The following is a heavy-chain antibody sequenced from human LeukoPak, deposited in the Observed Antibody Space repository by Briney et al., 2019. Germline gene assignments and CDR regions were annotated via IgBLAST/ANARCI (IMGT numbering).Heavy chain of an antibody. J-gene: IGHJ4*02. CDR3: ARAQTLRGVIIGGYFDY. D-gene: IGHD3-10*01. CDR1: GFTFSSYA. V-gene: IGHV3-30*04. CDR2: ISYDGSNK. Sequence: QPGGSLRLSCAASGFTFSSYAMHWVRQAPGKGLEWVAVISYDGSNKYYADSVKGRFTISRDNSKNTLYLQMNSLRAEDTAVYYCARAQTLRGVIIGGYFDYWGQGTLVTVSS.